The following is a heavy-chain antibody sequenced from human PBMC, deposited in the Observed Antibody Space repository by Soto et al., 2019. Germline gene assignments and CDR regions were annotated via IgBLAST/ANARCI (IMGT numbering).Heavy chain of an antibody. CDR2: INHRGST. Sequence: SETLSLTCAVYGGSFSDYYWSWIRQPPGKGLEWIGEINHRGSTYYNPSLKSRVTISVDTSKNQFSLMLSSVTAADTAVYYCARGSSGGIIVFDPWGQGTLVTVSS. CDR3: ARGSSGGIIVFDP. CDR1: GGSFSDYY. J-gene: IGHJ5*02. D-gene: IGHD3-16*02. V-gene: IGHV4-34*01.